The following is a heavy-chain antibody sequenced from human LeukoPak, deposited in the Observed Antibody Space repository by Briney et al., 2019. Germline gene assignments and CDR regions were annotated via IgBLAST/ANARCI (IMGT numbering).Heavy chain of an antibody. CDR3: ARAFDSSGYYPDY. J-gene: IGHJ4*02. V-gene: IGHV3-74*01. Sequence: GGSLRLSCAASGFDFSSNWMHWVRHVPGKGLVWVSRINSDGSSTSYADSVKGRFTISRDNAKNTLYLQMNSLRAEDTAVYYCARAFDSSGYYPDYWGQGTLVTVSS. CDR1: GFDFSSNW. D-gene: IGHD3-22*01. CDR2: INSDGSST.